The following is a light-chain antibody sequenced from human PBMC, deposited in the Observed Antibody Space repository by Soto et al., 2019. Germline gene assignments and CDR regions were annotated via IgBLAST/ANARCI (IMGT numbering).Light chain of an antibody. J-gene: IGKJ4*01. Sequence: EIVLTQSPATLSLSPGERATLFCRASQSVSSSLAWYQQKPGLAPRLLIYDASNRATGIPARFSGGGSGTDFTLTISSLEPEDSALYYCQHRSDWPPGATFGGGTKVEIK. CDR2: DAS. CDR1: QSVSSS. V-gene: IGKV3-11*01. CDR3: QHRSDWPPGAT.